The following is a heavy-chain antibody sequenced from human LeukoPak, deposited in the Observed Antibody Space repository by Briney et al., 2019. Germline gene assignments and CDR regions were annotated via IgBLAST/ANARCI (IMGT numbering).Heavy chain of an antibody. CDR1: AYTFTSYY. V-gene: IGHV1-46*01. Sequence: GASVTVSFTASAYTFTSYYMHWVRQAPGQGLEWMGIINPSGGGTTDAQTFQGRVTMTMDTSTSTVSLELTSLTSEDTAVYYCARVNYYYDSSSDLAYWGQGTLVTLSS. J-gene: IGHJ4*02. CDR3: ARVNYYYDSSSDLAY. CDR2: INPSGGGT. D-gene: IGHD3-22*01.